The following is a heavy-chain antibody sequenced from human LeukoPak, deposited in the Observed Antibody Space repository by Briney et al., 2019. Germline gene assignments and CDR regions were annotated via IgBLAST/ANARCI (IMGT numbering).Heavy chain of an antibody. V-gene: IGHV4-4*02. J-gene: IGHJ4*02. CDR3: SRENGAFSPFGY. CDR2: ISLTGLT. CDR1: GGSVSNTNW. D-gene: IGHD2-8*01. Sequence: PSGTLSLTCSVSGGSVSNTNWWSWVRQPPGQGLEWIGEISLTGLTHYNPSLESRVTVSLDKSKNQLSLNLTSVTAADMAVYYCSRENGAFSPFGYWGQGTLVTVLS.